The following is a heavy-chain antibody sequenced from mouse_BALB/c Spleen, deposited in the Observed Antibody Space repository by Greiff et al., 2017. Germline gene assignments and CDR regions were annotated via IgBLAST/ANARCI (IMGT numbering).Heavy chain of an antibody. Sequence: VKLQESGAELAKPGASVKMSCKASGYTFTSYWMHWVKQRPGQGLEWIGYINPSTGYTEYNQKFKDKATLTADKSSSTAYMQLSSLTSEDSAVYYCARSYVYYAMDYWGQGTSVTVSS. CDR2: INPSTGYT. CDR3: ARSYVYYAMDY. CDR1: GYTFTSYW. J-gene: IGHJ4*01. V-gene: IGHV1-7*01. D-gene: IGHD1-1*01.